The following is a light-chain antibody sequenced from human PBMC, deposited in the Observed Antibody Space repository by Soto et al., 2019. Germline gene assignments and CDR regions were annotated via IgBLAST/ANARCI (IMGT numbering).Light chain of an antibody. V-gene: IGKV3-20*01. J-gene: IGKJ1*01. CDR2: GAS. CDR1: QSVPGSY. Sequence: EVVVTQSXGTLSFSPSDXXXXXXXACQSVPGSYLAWYQQKXGQAPRLLIYGASXRPTGITDRLSGSGSGTDFTLTISRLEPEDLAVYYCQQYGYAPWTFGQGTKVDIK. CDR3: QQYGYAPWT.